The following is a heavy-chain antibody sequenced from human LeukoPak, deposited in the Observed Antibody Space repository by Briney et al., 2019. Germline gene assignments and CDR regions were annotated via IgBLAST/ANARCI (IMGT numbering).Heavy chain of an antibody. D-gene: IGHD2-21*02. J-gene: IGHJ4*02. CDR2: INPNNGGT. CDR3: ARAYCSAGDCYEFDN. CDR1: GYIFTGYY. Sequence: GASVKVSCKASGYIFTGYYVHWERQAPGQGLEWMGWINPNNGGTLYAQNFRGRVTMTRDTAIRTAYMEVSYLTSDDTAVYYCARAYCSAGDCYEFDNWGQGTLVTVSS. V-gene: IGHV1-2*02.